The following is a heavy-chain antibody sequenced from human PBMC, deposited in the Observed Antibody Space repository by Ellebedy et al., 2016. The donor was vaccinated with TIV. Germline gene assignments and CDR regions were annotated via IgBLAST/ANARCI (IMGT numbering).Heavy chain of an antibody. CDR3: VRDLPPSWDL. CDR2: TSAYTGHT. CDR1: GYTFNTYG. V-gene: IGHV1-18*01. J-gene: IGHJ5*02. Sequence: AASVKVSCKASGYTFNTYGFSWVRQAPGQGLGWMGWTSAYTGHTNYAEKFQGRVALTTETSTSTAYMELRSLRSDDTAVYYCVRDLPPSWDLWGQGTLVTVSS.